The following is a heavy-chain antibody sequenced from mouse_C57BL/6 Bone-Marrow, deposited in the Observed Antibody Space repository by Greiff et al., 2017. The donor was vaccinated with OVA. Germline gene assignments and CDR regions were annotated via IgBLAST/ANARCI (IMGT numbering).Heavy chain of an antibody. J-gene: IGHJ4*01. CDR2: SRNKANDYTT. V-gene: IGHV7-1*01. Sequence: EVKLVESGGGLVQSGRSLRLSCATSGFTFSDFYMEWVRQAPGKGLEWIAASRNKANDYTTEYSASVKGRFIVSRDTSQSILYLQMNALRAEDTAIYYCARDATITTGAMDYWGQGTSVTVSS. CDR1: GFTFSDFY. D-gene: IGHD1-1*01. CDR3: ARDATITTGAMDY.